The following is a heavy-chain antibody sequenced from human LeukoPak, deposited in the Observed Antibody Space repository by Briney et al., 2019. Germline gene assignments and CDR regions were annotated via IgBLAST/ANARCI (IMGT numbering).Heavy chain of an antibody. CDR2: IYPGDSDT. J-gene: IGHJ3*02. CDR1: GYSFTNYW. CDR3: ARSYCGGDCPTVNTFDI. D-gene: IGHD2-21*02. Sequence: GESLKISCKGSGYSFTNYWIGWVRQMPGKGLEWIGIIYPGDSDTRYSPSFQGQVTISVDKSISTAYLQWSGLKASDTAMYYCARSYCGGDCPTVNTFDIWGQGTMVTVSS. V-gene: IGHV5-51*01.